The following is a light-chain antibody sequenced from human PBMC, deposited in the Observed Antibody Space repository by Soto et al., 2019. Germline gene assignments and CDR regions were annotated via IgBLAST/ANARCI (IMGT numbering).Light chain of an antibody. CDR2: GAF. V-gene: IGKV3D-15*01. Sequence: IVMTQSPATLSVSPGEGATLSCRASETISRDLAWYQQKPGQSPRLLIFGAFTRATGVPVRFSGSRSGTEFTLTVSSLQSEDVAVYFCQQYNKWPLTFGGGTRVEIK. CDR1: ETISRD. J-gene: IGKJ4*01. CDR3: QQYNKWPLT.